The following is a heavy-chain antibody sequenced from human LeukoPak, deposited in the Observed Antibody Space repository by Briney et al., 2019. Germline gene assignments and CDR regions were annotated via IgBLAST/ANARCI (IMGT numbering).Heavy chain of an antibody. V-gene: IGHV1-2*02. D-gene: IGHD5-12*01. CDR1: GLTFTGVNY. J-gene: IGHJ5*02. Sequence: ASVKVSCEASGLTFTGVNYIHWVRQAPGQGPEWVGWINTNSGVTDYARKFRGRVTMTRDTSISTAYMELYRLTSDDTAMYYCTRDRLSKWFDPWGQGTLVTVSS. CDR3: TRDRLSKWFDP. CDR2: INTNSGVT.